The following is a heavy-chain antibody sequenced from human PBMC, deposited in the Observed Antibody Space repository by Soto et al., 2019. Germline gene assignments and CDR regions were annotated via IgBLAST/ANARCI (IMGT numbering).Heavy chain of an antibody. CDR3: ARTVPRELYGMDV. CDR2: IDPSDSYT. D-gene: IGHD2-2*01. Sequence: VQPLKISRRGSGYSFTSYWISRVRKMPGKGLEWMGRIDPSDSYTNYSPSFQGHVTISADKSISTAYLQWSSLKASDTAMYYCARTVPRELYGMDVWGQGTTVTVSS. CDR1: GYSFTSYW. J-gene: IGHJ6*02. V-gene: IGHV5-10-1*01.